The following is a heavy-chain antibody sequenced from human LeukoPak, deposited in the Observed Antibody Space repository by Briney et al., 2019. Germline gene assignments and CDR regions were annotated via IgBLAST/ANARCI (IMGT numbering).Heavy chain of an antibody. CDR3: GRVASGGKYNDY. D-gene: IGHD4-23*01. J-gene: IGHJ4*02. V-gene: IGHV3-53*01. CDR2: IYSSGST. CDR1: GDTLRVDY. Sequence: PGGSLRHPPAHSGDTLRVDYTNWGPQAPGKGLEWVSLIYSSGSTYYADSVKGRFTMPRDNSKNTPYLKMNSLRGEDTAVYYCGRVASGGKYNDYLRQGSLVTVSS.